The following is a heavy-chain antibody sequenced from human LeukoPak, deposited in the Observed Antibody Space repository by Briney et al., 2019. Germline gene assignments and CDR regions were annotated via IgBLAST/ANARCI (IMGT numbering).Heavy chain of an antibody. CDR1: GFIFSDYA. V-gene: IGHV3-23*01. CDR3: AKDLDSTGRLESPGNY. D-gene: IGHD2-8*02. Sequence: GGSLRLSCAASGFIFSDYAMNWVRQAPGKGLEWVSLISTSGTEHYADSVKGRFTISRDNSKNTLYLQMNTLRAEDTALYYCAKDLDSTGRLESPGNYWGQGTLDTVSS. CDR2: ISTSGTE. J-gene: IGHJ4*02.